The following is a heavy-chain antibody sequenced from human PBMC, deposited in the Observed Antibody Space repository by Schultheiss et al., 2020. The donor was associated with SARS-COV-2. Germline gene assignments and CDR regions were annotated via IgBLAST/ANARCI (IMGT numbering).Heavy chain of an antibody. CDR3: AKEVYHSSGFDY. Sequence: GGSLRLSCAASGFTFSSYGMHWVRQAPGKGLEWVAVISYDGSNKYYADSVKDRFTISRDNSKNTLYLQMNSLRAEDTAVYYCAKEVYHSSGFDYWGQGTLVTVSS. V-gene: IGHV3-30*18. J-gene: IGHJ4*02. D-gene: IGHD6-19*01. CDR1: GFTFSSYG. CDR2: ISYDGSNK.